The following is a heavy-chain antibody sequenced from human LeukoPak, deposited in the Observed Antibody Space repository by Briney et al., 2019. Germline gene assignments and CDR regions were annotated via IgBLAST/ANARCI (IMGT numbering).Heavy chain of an antibody. J-gene: IGHJ4*02. V-gene: IGHV1-24*01. D-gene: IGHD3-22*01. Sequence: ASVKVSCKVSGYTLTELSMHWVRQAPGKGLEWIGGFDPEDGETIYAQKFQGRVTMTEDTSTDTAYMELSSLRSEDTAVYYCATDLYYYDSSGYFQLDYWGQGTLVTVSS. CDR1: GYTLTELS. CDR2: FDPEDGET. CDR3: ATDLYYYDSSGYFQLDY.